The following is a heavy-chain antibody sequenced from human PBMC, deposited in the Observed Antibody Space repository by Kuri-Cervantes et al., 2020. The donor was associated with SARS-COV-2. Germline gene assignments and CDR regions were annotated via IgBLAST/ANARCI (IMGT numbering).Heavy chain of an antibody. Sequence: GGSLGLSCAASGFSFTNAWMSWVRQAPGKGLEWVGRIKSKRDDGTKDYAAPVRGRFTISRDDSKNTLYLQLKSLKIEDTAVYYCTTAVFGVAKPADYCGQGIL. CDR3: TTAVFGVAKPADY. CDR1: GFSFTNAW. V-gene: IGHV3-15*01. CDR2: IKSKRDDGTK. D-gene: IGHD3-3*01. J-gene: IGHJ4*02.